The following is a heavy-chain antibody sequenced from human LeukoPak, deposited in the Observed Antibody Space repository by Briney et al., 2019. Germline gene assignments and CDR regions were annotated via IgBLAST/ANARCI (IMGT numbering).Heavy chain of an antibody. J-gene: IGHJ4*02. D-gene: IGHD2-2*01. CDR3: AKDCSSTTCYDY. CDR2: ISSSSSYT. Sequence: GGSLRLSCAASGFTFSSCAMSWVRQAPGKGLEWVSYISSSSSYTNYADSVKGRFTISRDNAKKSLYLQMNSLRAEDTAVYYCAKDCSSTTCYDYWGQGTLVTVSS. CDR1: GFTFSSCA. V-gene: IGHV3-11*05.